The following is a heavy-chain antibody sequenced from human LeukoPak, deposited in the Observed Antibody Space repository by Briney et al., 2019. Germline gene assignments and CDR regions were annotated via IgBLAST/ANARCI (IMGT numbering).Heavy chain of an antibody. J-gene: IGHJ3*02. D-gene: IGHD2-15*01. V-gene: IGHV3-23*01. CDR1: GFTFSSYA. CDR2: ISGSGGST. CDR3: AKDIRRGVVVAADAFDI. Sequence: PGGSLRLSCAASGFTFSSYAMSWVRPAPGKGLEWVSAISGSGGSTYYADSVKGRFTISRDNSKNTLYLQMNSLRAEDTAVYYCAKDIRRGVVVAADAFDIWGQGTMVTVSS.